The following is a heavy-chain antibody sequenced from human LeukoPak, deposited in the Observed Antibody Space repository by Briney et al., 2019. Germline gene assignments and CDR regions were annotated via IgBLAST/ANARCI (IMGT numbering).Heavy chain of an antibody. CDR1: RFTFSGSA. V-gene: IGHV3-73*01. J-gene: IGHJ5*02. CDR3: TQEQWLFPNCFDP. CDR2: IRSKANSYAT. Sequence: GGSLRLSRAASRFTFSGSAMHWVRQASGKGLEWVGRIRSKANSYATAYAASVKGRFTISRDNSKNTAYLQMNSLKTEDTAVYYCTQEQWLFPNCFDPWGQGTLVTVSS. D-gene: IGHD6-19*01.